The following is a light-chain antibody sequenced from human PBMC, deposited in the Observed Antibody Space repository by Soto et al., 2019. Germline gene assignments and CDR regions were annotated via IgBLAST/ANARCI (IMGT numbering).Light chain of an antibody. CDR3: QQYHNWPIT. Sequence: EIVMTQSPATLSVSPGESATLSCRASRSVSSNLAWHQQKPGQAPRILMYAASTRATGISARFSGSGSGTEFTLTISSLQSEDFAVYYCQQYHNWPITFGQGTKVDI. V-gene: IGKV3-15*01. J-gene: IGKJ1*01. CDR1: RSVSSN. CDR2: AAS.